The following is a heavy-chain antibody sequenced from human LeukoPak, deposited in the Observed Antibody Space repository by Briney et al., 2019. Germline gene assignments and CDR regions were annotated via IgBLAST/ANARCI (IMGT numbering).Heavy chain of an antibody. CDR3: ARPMTTVTTFAFDI. D-gene: IGHD4-17*01. J-gene: IGHJ3*02. CDR2: MNPNSGNT. CDR1: GYTFTSYD. Sequence: ASVKVSCKASGYTFTSYDINWVRQATGQGLEWMGWMNPNSGNTGYAQKFQGRVTITADKSTSTAYMELSSLRSEDTAVYYCARPMTTVTTFAFDIWGQGTMVTVSS. V-gene: IGHV1-8*03.